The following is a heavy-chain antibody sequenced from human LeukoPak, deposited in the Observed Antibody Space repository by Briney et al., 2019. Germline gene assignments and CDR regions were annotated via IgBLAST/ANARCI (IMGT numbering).Heavy chain of an antibody. Sequence: PSETLSLTCTASGGSISTYYWSWIRQSPGKGLEWIGYIYTSGSTNYNPSLRSRVTISVDTSKNQLSLKLSSVTAADTAVYYCATFYSNSLYFDYWGQGTLVTVSS. CDR3: ATFYSNSLYFDY. D-gene: IGHD4-11*01. V-gene: IGHV4-4*09. CDR1: GGSISTYY. CDR2: IYTSGST. J-gene: IGHJ4*02.